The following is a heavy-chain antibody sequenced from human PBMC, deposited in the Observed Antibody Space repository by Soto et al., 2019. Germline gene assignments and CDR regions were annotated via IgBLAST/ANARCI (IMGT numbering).Heavy chain of an antibody. D-gene: IGHD3-3*01. V-gene: IGHV1-24*01. CDR1: GYTLTELS. J-gene: IGHJ5*02. Sequence: ASVKVSCKVSGYTLTELSMHWVRQAPGKGLEWMGGFDPEDGETIYAQKFQGRVTMTEDTSTDTAYMELSSLRSEDTAVYYCATLSKDFWSGPNNWFDPWGQGTLVTVSS. CDR2: FDPEDGET. CDR3: ATLSKDFWSGPNNWFDP.